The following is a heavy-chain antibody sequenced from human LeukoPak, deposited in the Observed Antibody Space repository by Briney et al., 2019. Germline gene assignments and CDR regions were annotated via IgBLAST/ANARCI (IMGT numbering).Heavy chain of an antibody. D-gene: IGHD4-11*01. Sequence: ASVEVSCKASGGTYSSYAISWVRQAPGQGLEWMGGIIPIFGTANYAQKFQGRVTITTDESTSTAYMELSSLRSEDTAVYYCARHHSNYYYYYMDVWGKGTTVTVSS. CDR1: GGTYSSYA. J-gene: IGHJ6*03. V-gene: IGHV1-69*05. CDR3: ARHHSNYYYYYMDV. CDR2: IIPIFGTA.